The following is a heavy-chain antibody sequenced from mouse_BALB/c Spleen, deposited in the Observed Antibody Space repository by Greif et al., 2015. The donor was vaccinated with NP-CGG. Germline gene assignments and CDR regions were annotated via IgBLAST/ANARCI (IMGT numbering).Heavy chain of an antibody. Sequence: VHLVESGPGLVKPSQSLFLACSITGFPITSGYYWIWIRQSPGKPLEWMGYITHSGETFYNPSLQSPISITRETSKNQFFLQLNSVTTEDTAMYYCAGDYYGYWYFDVWGAGTTVTVSS. D-gene: IGHD1-1*01. CDR1: GFPITSGYY. CDR3: AGDYYGYWYFDV. CDR2: ITHSGET. J-gene: IGHJ1*01. V-gene: IGHV12-3*02.